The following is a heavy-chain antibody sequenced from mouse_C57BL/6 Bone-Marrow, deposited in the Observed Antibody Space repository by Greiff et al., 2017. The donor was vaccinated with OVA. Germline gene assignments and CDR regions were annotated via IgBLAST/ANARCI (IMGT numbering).Heavy chain of an antibody. Sequence: EVKLVESGGGLVQPGGSLKLSCAASGFTFSDYYMYWVRQTPEKRLEWVAYISNGGGSTYYPDTVKCRFTISRDNAKKTLYLQMSRLKSEDTAMYYCASPYDGYYWFAYWGQGTLVTVSA. J-gene: IGHJ3*01. CDR3: ASPYDGYYWFAY. CDR2: ISNGGGST. V-gene: IGHV5-12*01. D-gene: IGHD2-3*01. CDR1: GFTFSDYY.